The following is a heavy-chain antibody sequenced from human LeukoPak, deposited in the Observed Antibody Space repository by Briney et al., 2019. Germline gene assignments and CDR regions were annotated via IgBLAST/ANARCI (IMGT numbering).Heavy chain of an antibody. CDR3: ARASGYYDSSGYAPNFDY. CDR2: IYYSGST. CDR1: GGSISSGDYY. V-gene: IGHV4-30-4*08. Sequence: ASQTLSLTCTVSGGSISSGDYYWSWIRQPPGKGLEWIGYIYYSGSTCYNPSLKSRVTISVDTSKNQFSLKLSSVTAADTAVYYCARASGYYDSSGYAPNFDYWGQGTLVTVSS. J-gene: IGHJ4*02. D-gene: IGHD3-22*01.